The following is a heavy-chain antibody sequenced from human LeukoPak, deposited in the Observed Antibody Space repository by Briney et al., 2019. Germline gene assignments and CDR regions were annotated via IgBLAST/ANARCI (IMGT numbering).Heavy chain of an antibody. CDR1: GFTFSSYA. J-gene: IGHJ4*02. D-gene: IGHD3-10*01. CDR2: ISGSGGST. V-gene: IGHV3-23*01. CDR3: AKVIEAGSGGEPNDY. Sequence: PGGSLRLSCAASGFTFSSYAMSWVRQAPGKGLEWVSAISGSGGSTYYADSVKGRFTISRDNSKNTLYLQMNSLRAEDTAVYYCAKVIEAGSGGEPNDYWGQGTLVTVSS.